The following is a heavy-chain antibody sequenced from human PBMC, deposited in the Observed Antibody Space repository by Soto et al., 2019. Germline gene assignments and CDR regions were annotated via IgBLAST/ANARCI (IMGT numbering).Heavy chain of an antibody. J-gene: IGHJ4*02. CDR3: ARKGLYCSGGSCYEYYDY. Sequence: PSETLSLTCTVSGGSISSYYWSWIRQPPGKGLEWIGYIYYSGSTNYNPSLKSRVTISVDTSKNQFSLKLSSVTAADTAVYYCARKGLYCSGGSCYEYYDYWGQGTLVTSPQ. D-gene: IGHD2-15*01. CDR2: IYYSGST. V-gene: IGHV4-59*01. CDR1: GGSISSYY.